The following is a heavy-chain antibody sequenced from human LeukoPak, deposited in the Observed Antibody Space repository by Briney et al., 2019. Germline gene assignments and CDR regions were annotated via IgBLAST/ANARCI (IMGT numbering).Heavy chain of an antibody. J-gene: IGHJ1*01. D-gene: IGHD3-3*01. CDR1: GFTFRTHG. CDR2: ISPSGGGT. CDR3: AKSTDYDFWIFQH. V-gene: IGHV3-23*01. Sequence: PGGTLRLSCGASGFTFRTHGMNWVRQAPGKGLEWVSGISPSGGGTYYADSVKGRFTISRDNSKNTLYLQMNSLRAEDTAVYYCAKSTDYDFWIFQHWGQGTLVIVSS.